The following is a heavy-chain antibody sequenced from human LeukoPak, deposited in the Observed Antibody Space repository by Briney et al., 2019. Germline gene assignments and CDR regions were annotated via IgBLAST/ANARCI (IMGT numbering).Heavy chain of an antibody. CDR1: GYSISSAYY. CDR3: ARGFRGDNFDY. Sequence: SETLSLTCSVSGYSISSAYYWGWIRQPPGKGREWIGTMYHSGSTNYNPSLKRRVTISVDTSKNQFSLKLSSVTAADTAVYFCARGFRGDNFDYWGQGTLVTVSS. CDR2: MYHSGST. J-gene: IGHJ4*02. V-gene: IGHV4-38-2*02. D-gene: IGHD7-27*01.